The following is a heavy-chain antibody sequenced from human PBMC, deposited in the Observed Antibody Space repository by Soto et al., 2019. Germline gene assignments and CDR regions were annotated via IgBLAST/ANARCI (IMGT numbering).Heavy chain of an antibody. Sequence: QVQLQESGPGLVKPSETLSLTCTVSGGSISSYYWSWIRQPPGKGLEWIGYIYYSGSTNYNPSLKSRVTISVDTSKNQFSLKLSSVTAADTAVYYCARDLNVYYYGMDVWGQGTTVTVSS. CDR3: ARDLNVYYYGMDV. CDR1: GGSISSYY. J-gene: IGHJ6*02. V-gene: IGHV4-59*01. CDR2: IYYSGST.